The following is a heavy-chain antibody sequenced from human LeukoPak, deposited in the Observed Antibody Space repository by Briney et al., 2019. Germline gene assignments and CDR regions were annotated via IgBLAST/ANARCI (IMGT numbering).Heavy chain of an antibody. CDR1: GGSFSGYY. CDR3: ARGTNRGYRVYYFDY. V-gene: IGHV4-34*01. CDR2: INHSGST. Sequence: SETLSLTCAVYGGSFSGYYWSWIRQPPGKGLEWIGEINHSGSTNYNPSLKSRVTISVDTSKNQFSLKLSSVTAADTAVDYCARGTNRGYRVYYFDYWGQGTLVTVSS. J-gene: IGHJ4*02. D-gene: IGHD5-18*01.